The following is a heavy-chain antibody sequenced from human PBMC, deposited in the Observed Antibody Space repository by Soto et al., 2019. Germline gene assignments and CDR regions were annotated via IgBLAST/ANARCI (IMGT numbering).Heavy chain of an antibody. CDR2: INHSGST. J-gene: IGHJ6*02. V-gene: IGHV4-34*01. CDR1: RGTFGGYY. Sequence: PSATLSPTSAAHRGTFGGYYWGWMRKTQGKALDRIGEINHSGSTNYNPSLKSRVTISVDTSKNQFSLKLSSVTAADTAVYYFASLSGWRKYYYFYGMDVWGQGTTVTVSS. CDR3: ASLSGWRKYYYFYGMDV. D-gene: IGHD3-10*01.